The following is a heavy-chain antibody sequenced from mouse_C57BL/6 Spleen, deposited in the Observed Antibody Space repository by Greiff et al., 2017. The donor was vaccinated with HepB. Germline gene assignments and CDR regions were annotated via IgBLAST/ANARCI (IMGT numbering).Heavy chain of an antibody. CDR3: ARGGGYCYYYAMDD. J-gene: IGHJ4*01. CDR2: IYPSDGET. D-gene: IGHD2-3*01. Sequence: VQLQQPGAELVRPGSSVKLSCKASGYTFTSYWMDWVKQRPEQGLEWIGTIYPSDGETHYNQKFKDKATLTVDKSSSTAYMQLSSLTSEDSAVYYCARGGGYCYYYAMDDWGQGTSVTVSS. CDR1: GYTFTSYW. V-gene: IGHV1-61*01.